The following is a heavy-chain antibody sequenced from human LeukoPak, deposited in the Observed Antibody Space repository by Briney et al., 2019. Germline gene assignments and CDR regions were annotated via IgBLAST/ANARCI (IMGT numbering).Heavy chain of an antibody. J-gene: IGHJ4*02. V-gene: IGHV3-66*01. CDR2: IYGGGST. D-gene: IGHD5-18*01. Sequence: PGGSLRLSCAASGFTVSSNYMSWVRQPPGKGLEWVSVIYGGGSTYYADSVKGRFTISRDSSKNTLYLQMNSLRAEDTAVYYCARGARGTYSYGCEWGQGTLVTVSS. CDR1: GFTVSSNY. CDR3: ARGARGTYSYGCE.